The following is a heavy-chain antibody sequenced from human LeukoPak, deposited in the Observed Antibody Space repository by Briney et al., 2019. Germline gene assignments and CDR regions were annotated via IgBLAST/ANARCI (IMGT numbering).Heavy chain of an antibody. D-gene: IGHD2-15*01. V-gene: IGHV4-59*08. J-gene: IGHJ4*02. CDR2: IYYSGST. CDR3: ARVVARTRYYFDY. CDR1: GGSISSYY. Sequence: PSETLSLTCTVSGGSISSYYWSWIRQPPGKGLEWIGYIYYSGSTNYNPSLKSRVTISVDTSKNQFSLKLSSVTAADTAVYYCARVVARTRYYFDYWGQGTLATVSS.